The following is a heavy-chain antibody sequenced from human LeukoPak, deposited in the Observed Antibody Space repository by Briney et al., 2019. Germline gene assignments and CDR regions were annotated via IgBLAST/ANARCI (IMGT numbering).Heavy chain of an antibody. J-gene: IGHJ4*02. D-gene: IGHD2-15*01. V-gene: IGHV3-48*01. Sequence: GGSLRLSCAASGFTFSSYSMNWVRQAPGKGLEWVSFISSSNITIYYADSVKGRFTISRDNAKNSLYLQMNSLRAEDTAVYYCARGGRDYFDYWGQGTLVTVSS. CDR2: ISSSNITI. CDR1: GFTFSSYS. CDR3: ARGGRDYFDY.